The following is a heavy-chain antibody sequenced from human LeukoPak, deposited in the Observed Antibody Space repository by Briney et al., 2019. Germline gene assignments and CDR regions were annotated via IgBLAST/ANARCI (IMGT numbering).Heavy chain of an antibody. Sequence: GGSLRLSCAASGFTFDDYAMHWVRQAPGKGLEWVSLISWDGGSTYYADSVKGRFTISRDNSKNSPYLQMNSLRAEDTALYYCAKDIGYGGNSGGYFDYWGQGTLVTVSS. J-gene: IGHJ4*02. V-gene: IGHV3-43D*03. CDR2: ISWDGGST. D-gene: IGHD4-23*01. CDR1: GFTFDDYA. CDR3: AKDIGYGGNSGGYFDY.